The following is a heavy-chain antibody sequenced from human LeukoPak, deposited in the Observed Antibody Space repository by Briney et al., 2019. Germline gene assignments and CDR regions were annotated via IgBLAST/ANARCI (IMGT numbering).Heavy chain of an antibody. CDR3: AKALSYGSGSYYMLTSDY. D-gene: IGHD3-10*01. CDR1: GFTFSSYA. V-gene: IGHV3-23*01. CDR2: ISGSGGST. J-gene: IGHJ4*02. Sequence: GGSLRLSCAASGFTFSSYAMSWVRQAPGKGLEWVSAISGSGGSTYYADSVKGRFTISRGNSKNTLYLQMNSLRAKDTAVYYCAKALSYGSGSYYMLTSDYWGQGTLVTVSS.